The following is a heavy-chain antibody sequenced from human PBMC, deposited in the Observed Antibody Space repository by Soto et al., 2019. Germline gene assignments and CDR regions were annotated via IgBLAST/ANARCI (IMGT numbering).Heavy chain of an antibody. Sequence: GGSLRLSCAVSGFTFSSYDMTWVRQAPGKGLEWVSTISGSGGSTYYADSVKGRFTISRDNSKNTLYMQMNSLRAEDTAVYYCAKGSPYFDYWGQGTLVTVSS. CDR1: GFTFSSYD. CDR2: ISGSGGST. V-gene: IGHV3-23*01. J-gene: IGHJ4*02. D-gene: IGHD2-15*01. CDR3: AKGSPYFDY.